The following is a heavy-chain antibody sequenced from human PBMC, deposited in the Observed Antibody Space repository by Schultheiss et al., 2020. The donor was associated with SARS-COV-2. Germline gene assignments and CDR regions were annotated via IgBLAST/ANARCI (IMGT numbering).Heavy chain of an antibody. V-gene: IGHV5-51*01. J-gene: IGHJ5*02. Sequence: GGSLRLSCTGSGYRFISYWIGWVRQMPGKGLEWVAIIYPDDSYIRYSPSFQGRVTISVDKSITTAYLQWTSLKASDTAMYYCARGTYDSSGYYWFDPWGQGTLVTVSS. CDR1: GYRFISYW. CDR3: ARGTYDSSGYYWFDP. D-gene: IGHD3-22*01. CDR2: IYPDDSYI.